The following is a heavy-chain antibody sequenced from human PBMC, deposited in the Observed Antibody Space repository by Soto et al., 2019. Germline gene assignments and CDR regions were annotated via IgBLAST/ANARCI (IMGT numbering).Heavy chain of an antibody. J-gene: IGHJ4*02. D-gene: IGHD3-22*01. CDR2: ISSSSSYI. CDR3: ARFRGGYYYDSSGYYPDY. CDR1: GFTFSSYS. Sequence: GGSLRLSCAASGFTFSSYSMNWVRQAPGMGLEWVSSISSSSSYIYYADSVKGRFTISRDNAKNSLYLQMNSLRAEDTAVYYCARFRGGYYYDSSGYYPDYWGQGTLVTVSS. V-gene: IGHV3-21*01.